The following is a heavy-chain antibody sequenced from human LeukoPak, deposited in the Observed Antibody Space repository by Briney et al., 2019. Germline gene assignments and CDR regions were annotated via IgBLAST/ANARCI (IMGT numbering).Heavy chain of an antibody. D-gene: IGHD3-22*01. J-gene: IGHJ6*03. Sequence: SETLSLTCTVSGGSISSYYWSWIRQPPGKGLEWIGYIYYSGSTNYNPSLKSRVTISVDTSKNQFSLKLSSATAADTAVYYCARDRRSSGYSFYYYYYMDVWGKGTTVTVSS. CDR1: GGSISSYY. V-gene: IGHV4-59*01. CDR2: IYYSGST. CDR3: ARDRRSSGYSFYYYYYMDV.